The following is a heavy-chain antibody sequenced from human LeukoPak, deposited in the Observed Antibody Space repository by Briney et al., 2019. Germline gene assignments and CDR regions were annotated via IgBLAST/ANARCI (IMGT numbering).Heavy chain of an antibody. V-gene: IGHV4-39*07. CDR1: GGSISSSSYY. J-gene: IGHJ6*03. CDR3: ARDSGYSYGYYYYYMDV. CDR2: IYYSGST. D-gene: IGHD5-18*01. Sequence: KASETLSLTCTVSGGSISSSSYYWGWIRQPPGKGLEWIGNIYYSGSTYYNPSLKSRVTISVDTSKNQFSLKLSSVTAADTAVYYCARDSGYSYGYYYYYMDVWGKGTTVTVSS.